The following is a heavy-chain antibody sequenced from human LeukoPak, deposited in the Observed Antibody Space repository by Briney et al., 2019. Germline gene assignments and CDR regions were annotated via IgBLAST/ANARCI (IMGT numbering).Heavy chain of an antibody. CDR1: GFTLSGYG. CDR3: AKDPHRSSWYRFDY. Sequence: GRSLRLSCAASGFTLSGYGIHWVRQAPGKGLEWVAVIWYDGSNKYYADSVKGRFTISRDNSKNALYLQMNSLRAEDTAVYYCAKDPHRSSWYRFDYWGQGTLVTVSS. V-gene: IGHV3-33*06. J-gene: IGHJ4*02. CDR2: IWYDGSNK. D-gene: IGHD6-13*01.